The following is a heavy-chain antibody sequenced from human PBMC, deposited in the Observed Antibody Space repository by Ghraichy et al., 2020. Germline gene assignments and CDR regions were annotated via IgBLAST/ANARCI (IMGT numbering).Heavy chain of an antibody. D-gene: IGHD5-12*01. CDR1: GVTFSSYS. Sequence: GGYLRLSCTASGVTFSSYSMHWVRQAPGKGLEWVAAISYDGDSKSYADSVKGRFTISRDNSKNTLFLQMTSLRAEDTAVYYCARSYHVDTAASILAPPLGCWGQGTLVTVSS. CDR3: ARSYHVDTAASILAPPLGC. V-gene: IGHV3-30*04. CDR2: ISYDGDSK. J-gene: IGHJ4*02.